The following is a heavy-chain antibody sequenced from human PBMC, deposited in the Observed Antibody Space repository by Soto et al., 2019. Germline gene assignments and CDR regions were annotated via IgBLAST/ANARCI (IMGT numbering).Heavy chain of an antibody. Sequence: QITLKESGPTLVKPTQTLTLTCTFSGFSLSTTGVGVGWIRQPPGKALEWLALIYWDDDKRYNPSLNSRLTITKDTSKTHVVLAMTNMDPVDTATYYCVQSRCGGDCLQSYSSHYYYGLDVWGQGTTVTVSS. CDR2: IYWDDDK. J-gene: IGHJ6*02. CDR1: GFSLSTTGVG. D-gene: IGHD2-21*02. V-gene: IGHV2-5*02. CDR3: VQSRCGGDCLQSYSSHYYYGLDV.